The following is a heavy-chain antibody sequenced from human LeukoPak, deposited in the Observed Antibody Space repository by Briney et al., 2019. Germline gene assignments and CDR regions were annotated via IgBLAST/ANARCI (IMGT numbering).Heavy chain of an antibody. J-gene: IGHJ5*02. CDR2: ICGSGCGGTT. CDR1: GFTFSIYG. Sequence: GGSLILSCAVSGFTFSIYGMTWVRQAPGKGLEWVSAICGSGCGGTTYYADSVKGRFTVSRDNSKSTLYLQMNSLTAEDTAVYYCAKDRGGSYPNWFDPWGQGTLVTVSS. CDR3: AKDRGGSYPNWFDP. D-gene: IGHD1-26*01. V-gene: IGHV3-23*01.